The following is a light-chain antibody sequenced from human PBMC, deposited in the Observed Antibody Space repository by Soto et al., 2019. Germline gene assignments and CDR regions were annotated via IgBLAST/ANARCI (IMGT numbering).Light chain of an antibody. J-gene: IGKJ1*01. V-gene: IGKV3-20*01. CDR3: QQYGSSPRT. CDR1: QYVGTR. Sequence: EIVLTQSPATLSSSPGETATLSCRASQYVGTRLAWYQHKPGQAPRLLIYGAFKRATGIPDRFSGSGPGTDFTLTISRMEPEDFAVYCCQQYGSSPRTFGQGTKVDIK. CDR2: GAF.